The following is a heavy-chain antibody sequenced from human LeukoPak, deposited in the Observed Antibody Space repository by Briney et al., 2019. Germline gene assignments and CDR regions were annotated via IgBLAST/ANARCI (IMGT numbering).Heavy chain of an antibody. D-gene: IGHD3-3*01. CDR2: MYYSGST. Sequence: SETLSLTCTVSGGSISSSTYCWSWVRQPPGKGLEWIGCMYYSGSTYYSSSLKGRVTISLDTPKSQFSLRLNSVTASDTAVYYCARAPRDYDFWSGYYPSGYFDYWGQGTLVTVSS. J-gene: IGHJ4*02. CDR1: GGSISSSTYC. V-gene: IGHV4-39*01. CDR3: ARAPRDYDFWSGYYPSGYFDY.